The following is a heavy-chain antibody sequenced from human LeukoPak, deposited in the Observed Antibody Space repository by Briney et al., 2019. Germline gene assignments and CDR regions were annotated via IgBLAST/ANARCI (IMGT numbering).Heavy chain of an antibody. CDR3: ARRTERGSSGYYYFVGLGPKFDY. Sequence: PSETLSLTCTVSGDSITSSSYYWSWIRQPPGKGLEWIGEINHSGSTNYNPSLKSRVTISVDTSKNQFSLKLSSVTAADTAVYYCARRTERGSSGYYYFVGLGPKFDYWGQGTLVTVSS. V-gene: IGHV4-39*07. J-gene: IGHJ4*02. CDR1: GDSITSSSYY. CDR2: INHSGST. D-gene: IGHD3-22*01.